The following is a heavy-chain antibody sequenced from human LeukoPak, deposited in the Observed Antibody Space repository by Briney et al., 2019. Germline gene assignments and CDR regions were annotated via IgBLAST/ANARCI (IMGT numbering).Heavy chain of an antibody. CDR1: GGSISSYY. V-gene: IGHV4-59*01. CDR2: IYYSGST. Sequence: PSETLSLTCTVSGGSISSYYWSWIRQPPGKGLEWIGYIYYSGSTNYNPSLKSRVTISVDTSKNQFSLKLSSVTAADTAVYYCARDFRSGFGLWGQGTLVTVSS. D-gene: IGHD3-22*01. CDR3: ARDFRSGFGL. J-gene: IGHJ4*02.